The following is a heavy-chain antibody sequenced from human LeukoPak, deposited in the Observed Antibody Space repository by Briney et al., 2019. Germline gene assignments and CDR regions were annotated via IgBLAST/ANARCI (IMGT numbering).Heavy chain of an antibody. CDR3: ARDRGGYSSSSRYLDY. CDR1: GFTFSSYA. V-gene: IGHV3-23*01. Sequence: GGSLRLSCAASGFTFSSYAMSWVRQAPGKGLEWVSAISGSGGSTYYADSVKGRFTISRDNSKNTLYLQMNSLRAEDTAVYYCARDRGGYSSSSRYLDYWGQGTLATVSS. D-gene: IGHD6-6*01. J-gene: IGHJ4*02. CDR2: ISGSGGST.